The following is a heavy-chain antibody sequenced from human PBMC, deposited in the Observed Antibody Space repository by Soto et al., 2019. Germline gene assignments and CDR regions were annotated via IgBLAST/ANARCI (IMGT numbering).Heavy chain of an antibody. V-gene: IGHV1-18*01. D-gene: IGHD2-15*01. CDR3: AASIVVTSLGMDV. CDR2: ISASNGNT. Sequence: QVQLVQSGAEVKKPGASVKVSCKASGYTFTTSGFSWVRQAPGQGLEWMGWISASNGNTNYAQRCQGRVTLTTDTSTSTAYMELRSLRSDDTAVYYCAASIVVTSLGMDVWGQGTTVTVSS. CDR1: GYTFTTSG. J-gene: IGHJ6*02.